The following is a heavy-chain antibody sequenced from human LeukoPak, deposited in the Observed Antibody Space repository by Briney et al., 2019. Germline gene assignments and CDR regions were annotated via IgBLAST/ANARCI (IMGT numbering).Heavy chain of an antibody. CDR1: GFTFSAFD. CDR2: IGTLGDT. D-gene: IGHD3-22*01. CDR3: ARGRHNNYYDSSGYYPY. Sequence: GGSLRLSCAASGFTFSAFDLHWVRQSTGKGLEWVSGIGTLGDTYYAYSVKGRFTISRDNAENSLYLQMNSLRAGDTAVYYCARGRHNNYYDSSGYYPYWGQGILVTVSS. V-gene: IGHV3-13*01. J-gene: IGHJ4*02.